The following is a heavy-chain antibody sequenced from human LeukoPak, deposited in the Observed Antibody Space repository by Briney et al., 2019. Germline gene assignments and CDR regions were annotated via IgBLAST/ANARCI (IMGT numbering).Heavy chain of an antibody. V-gene: IGHV4-59*08. CDR1: GDSISSYY. J-gene: IGHJ1*01. CDR2: IYHSGNT. CDR3: ARLPRGTQPPDYCQN. Sequence: SETLSLTCTVSGDSISSYYWSWIRQPPGKGLEWIGYIYHSGNTNSNPSLKSRVTISVDTTKNQFSLKLSSVTVADTAVYFCARLPRGTQPPDYCQNWGQGTLVTVSS. D-gene: IGHD1-1*01.